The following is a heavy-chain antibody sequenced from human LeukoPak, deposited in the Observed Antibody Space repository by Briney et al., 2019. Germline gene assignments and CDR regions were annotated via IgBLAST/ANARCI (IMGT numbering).Heavy chain of an antibody. D-gene: IGHD3-22*01. CDR1: GYSFASYW. CDR2: IYPGDSDT. CDR3: ARRPHYYDSLGPYDAFDI. Sequence: GESLKISCKGFGYSFASYWIAWVRQMPGKGLEWMGIIYPGDSDTRYSPSFQGQVTISADKSISTAYLQWSSLKASDTAMYYCARRPHYYDSLGPYDAFDIWGQGTMVTVSS. V-gene: IGHV5-51*01. J-gene: IGHJ3*02.